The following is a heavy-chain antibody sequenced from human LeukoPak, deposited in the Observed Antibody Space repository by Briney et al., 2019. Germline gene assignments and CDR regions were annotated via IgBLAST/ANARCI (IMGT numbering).Heavy chain of an antibody. D-gene: IGHD3-22*01. CDR2: ISSSSSTI. CDR3: ARHIRLYYYDSSGSLGHPLDY. Sequence: SGGSLRLSCAASGFTFSSYSMNWVRQAPGKGLEWVSYISSSSSTIYYADSVKGRFTISRDNANNSLYLQMNSLRAEDTAVYYCARHIRLYYYDSSGSLGHPLDYWGQGTLVTVSS. J-gene: IGHJ4*02. V-gene: IGHV3-48*04. CDR1: GFTFSSYS.